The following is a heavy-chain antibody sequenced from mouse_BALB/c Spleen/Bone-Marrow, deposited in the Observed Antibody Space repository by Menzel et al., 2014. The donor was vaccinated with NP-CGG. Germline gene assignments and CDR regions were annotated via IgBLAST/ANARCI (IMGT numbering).Heavy chain of an antibody. CDR3: ARVLRVYAMDY. J-gene: IGHJ4*01. D-gene: IGHD2-4*01. Sequence: DVKLVESGGGLVKPGGSLKLSCAASGFAFXSYDMSWVRQTPEKRLEWVATISSGGSYTYYPDSVKGRFTISRDNARNTLYLQMSSLRSEDTALYYCARVLRVYAMDYWGQGTSVTVSS. V-gene: IGHV5-9*02. CDR2: ISSGGSYT. CDR1: GFAFXSYD.